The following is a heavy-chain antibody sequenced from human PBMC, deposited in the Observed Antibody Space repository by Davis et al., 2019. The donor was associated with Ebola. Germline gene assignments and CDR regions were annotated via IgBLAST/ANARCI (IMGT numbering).Heavy chain of an antibody. CDR3: ARDSVGALDV. J-gene: IGHJ3*01. CDR2: ITYTGYT. V-gene: IGHV4-59*01. CDR1: GGSITGYS. Sequence: MPSETLSLTCTVSGGSITGYSWNWIRQSPGKGLEWIGFITYTGYTTYNPALNSRVPMSVDPSGNHFSLDLKSVAAADTAVYYCARDSVGALDVWGHGTMVTVS.